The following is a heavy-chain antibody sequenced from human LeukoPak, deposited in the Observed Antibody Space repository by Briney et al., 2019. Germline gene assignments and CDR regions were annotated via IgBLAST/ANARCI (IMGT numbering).Heavy chain of an antibody. Sequence: PSETLSLTCSVSGGSTRILGYSWGWIRQPPGKGLEWIASMYYTGTTYYNPSLKSRVTMSVDTSKNQFSLNLTSVTAADTAVFYCARSVSAYAGRGWFDPWGQGTLVTVSS. CDR3: ARSVSAYAGRGWFDP. D-gene: IGHD5-12*01. CDR2: MYYTGTT. CDR1: GGSTRILGYS. J-gene: IGHJ5*02. V-gene: IGHV4-39*07.